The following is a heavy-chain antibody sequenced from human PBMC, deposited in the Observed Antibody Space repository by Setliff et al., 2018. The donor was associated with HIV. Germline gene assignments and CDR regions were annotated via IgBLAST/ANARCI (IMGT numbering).Heavy chain of an antibody. Sequence: SETLSLTCTVSGGSINNGAYYWSWIRHQPGRGLEWIGNIYYNGITHYNPSLKSRLSISIGTSKNQFYLQLNSVTAADTSVFYCAREIVRVALDIWGPGTAVTVSS. CDR3: AREIVRVALDI. CDR2: IYYNGIT. D-gene: IGHD3-16*02. CDR1: GGSINNGAYY. J-gene: IGHJ3*02. V-gene: IGHV4-31*03.